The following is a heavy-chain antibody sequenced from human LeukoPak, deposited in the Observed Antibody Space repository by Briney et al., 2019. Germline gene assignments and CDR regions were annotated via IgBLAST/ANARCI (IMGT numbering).Heavy chain of an antibody. CDR1: GGSLSDSY. Sequence: PSETLSLTCAVPGGSLSDSYWTWIRQTPGKGLEWIGCIYYRGTAYYNPSLRSRVSISVDTSKNQFSLKMTSVTAADTAVFYCARGSGSRPFDYWGQGTLVTVSS. V-gene: IGHV4-59*12. CDR2: IYYRGTA. J-gene: IGHJ4*02. CDR3: ARGSGSRPFDY. D-gene: IGHD1-26*01.